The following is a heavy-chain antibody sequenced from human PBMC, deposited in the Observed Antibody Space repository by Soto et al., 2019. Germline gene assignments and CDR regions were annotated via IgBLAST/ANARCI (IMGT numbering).Heavy chain of an antibody. Sequence: EVQLLESGGGLVQPGGSLRLSCAASGFTFSSYAMSWVRQAPGKGLEWVSAISGSGGSTYYADPVKGRFTISRDNSKNTLYLQMNSLRAEDTAVYYCARYYYDILTGYYLPYYMDVWGKGTTVTVSS. CDR3: ARYYYDILTGYYLPYYMDV. J-gene: IGHJ6*03. D-gene: IGHD3-9*01. V-gene: IGHV3-23*01. CDR1: GFTFSSYA. CDR2: ISGSGGST.